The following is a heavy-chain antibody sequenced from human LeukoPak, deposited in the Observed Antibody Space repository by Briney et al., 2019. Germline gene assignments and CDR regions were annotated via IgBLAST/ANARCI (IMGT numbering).Heavy chain of an antibody. V-gene: IGHV1-18*01. CDR3: ARDHQIVINEDWYFDL. CDR2: ISAYNGNT. D-gene: IGHD3-10*01. Sequence: ASVKVSCRASGYTFTSYGIIWVRQAPGQGLEGMGCISAYNGNTNYAQKLQGRVTMTTDTSTSTAHMEVRSLRSDDTAVYYCARDHQIVINEDWYFDLWGRGTLVTVSS. J-gene: IGHJ2*01. CDR1: GYTFTSYG.